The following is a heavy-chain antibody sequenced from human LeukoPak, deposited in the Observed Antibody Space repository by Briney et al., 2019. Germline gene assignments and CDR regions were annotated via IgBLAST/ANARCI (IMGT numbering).Heavy chain of an antibody. Sequence: SETLSLTCAVYGGSFSGYYWSWTRQPPGKGLEWIGEINHSGSTNYNPSLKSRVTISVDTSKNQFSLKLSSVTAADTAVYYCASIWGYYGSGSYYNVGWFDPWGQGTLVTVSS. V-gene: IGHV4-34*01. J-gene: IGHJ5*02. D-gene: IGHD3-10*01. CDR1: GGSFSGYY. CDR2: INHSGST. CDR3: ASIWGYYGSGSYYNVGWFDP.